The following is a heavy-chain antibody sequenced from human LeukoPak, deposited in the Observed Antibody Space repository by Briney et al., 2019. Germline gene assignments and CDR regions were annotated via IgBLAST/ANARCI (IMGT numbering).Heavy chain of an antibody. CDR1: GGSISSYY. Sequence: SETLSLTCTVSGGSISSYYWSWIRQPPGKGLEWIGYIYYSGSTNYNPSLKSRVTISVDTSKNQFSLKLSSVTAADAAVYYCARGYCSSTSCYVAFDIWGQGTMVTVSS. J-gene: IGHJ3*02. CDR3: ARGYCSSTSCYVAFDI. D-gene: IGHD2-2*01. CDR2: IYYSGST. V-gene: IGHV4-59*01.